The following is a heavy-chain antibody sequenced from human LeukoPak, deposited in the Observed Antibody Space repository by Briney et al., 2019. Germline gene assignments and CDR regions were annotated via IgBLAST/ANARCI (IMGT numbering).Heavy chain of an antibody. J-gene: IGHJ3*02. CDR3: ARAGPTGTNDAFDI. CDR2: IYRGGST. CDR1: GFTVSRNY. D-gene: IGHD1-1*01. V-gene: IGHV3-53*01. Sequence: GGSLRLSCAASGFTVSRNYMTWVRQAPGKGLEWVSVIYRGGSTYYADSVKGRLTISRANSKNTSDLQMNSLRAEDTAVYYCARAGPTGTNDAFDIWGQGTMVTVSS.